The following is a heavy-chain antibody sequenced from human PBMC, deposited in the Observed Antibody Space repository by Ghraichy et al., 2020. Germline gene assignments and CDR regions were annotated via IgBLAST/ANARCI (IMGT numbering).Heavy chain of an antibody. CDR3: PRGLGRGWFDP. J-gene: IGHJ5*02. Sequence: SETLSLTCTVSGGSISSYYWSWIRQPPGKGLEWIGNIYYSGSTNYNPSLKSRVTISLETSKNQFSLRLSSVTAADTAVYYCPRGLGRGWFDPWGQGTLVTVSS. V-gene: IGHV4-59*01. CDR2: IYYSGST. D-gene: IGHD1-26*01. CDR1: GGSISSYY.